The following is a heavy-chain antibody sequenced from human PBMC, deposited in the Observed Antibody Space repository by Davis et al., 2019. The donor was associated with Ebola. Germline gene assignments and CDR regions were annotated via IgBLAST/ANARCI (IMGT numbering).Heavy chain of an antibody. D-gene: IGHD6-19*01. CDR3: ATTQWLREFDN. CDR2: IWYEGTDG. J-gene: IGHJ4*02. Sequence: GGSLRLSCEASGFSFDAYAMHWVRQAPGKGLEWVSSIWYEGTDGNYADSVRGRFIISRDKSNNTLYLDMNSLRVDDTAVYYCATTQWLREFDNWGQGTLVTVSS. V-gene: IGHV3-30*02. CDR1: GFSFDAYA.